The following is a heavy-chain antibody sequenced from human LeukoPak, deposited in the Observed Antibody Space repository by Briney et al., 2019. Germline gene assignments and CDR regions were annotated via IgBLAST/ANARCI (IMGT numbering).Heavy chain of an antibody. CDR3: ARQEGGIVGPY. J-gene: IGHJ4*02. CDR2: IYYSGST. CDR1: GGSISSYY. V-gene: IGHV4-59*08. D-gene: IGHD1-26*01. Sequence: SETLSLTCTVSGGSISSYYWSWIRQPPGKGLEWIGYIYYSGSTNYNPSLKSRVTMSVDTSKNQFSLKLNSVTAADTAVYYCARQEGGIVGPYWGQGTLVTVSS.